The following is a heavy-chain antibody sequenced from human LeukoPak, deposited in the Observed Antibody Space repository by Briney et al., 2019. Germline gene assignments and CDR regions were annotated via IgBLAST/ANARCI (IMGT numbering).Heavy chain of an antibody. CDR2: ITTGDGNT. Sequence: GGSLRLSCTASGFTFSSYTMTWVRQAPGKGLKWVSTITTGDGNTYYADSVKGRFTVSRDDSKNTLYLQMNSLRAEDTAVYYCAKDGGLWVSAHWGDSWGRGTLVTV. D-gene: IGHD7-27*01. V-gene: IGHV3-23*01. CDR3: AKDGGLWVSAHWGDS. J-gene: IGHJ4*02. CDR1: GFTFSSYT.